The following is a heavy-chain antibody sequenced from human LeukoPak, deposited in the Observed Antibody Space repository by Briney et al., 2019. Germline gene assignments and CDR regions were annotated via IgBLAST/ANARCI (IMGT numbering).Heavy chain of an antibody. D-gene: IGHD6-13*01. CDR3: ASQKGYSSSWYRSREYFQX. CDR2: IRYDGSNE. V-gene: IGHV3-30*02. CDR1: GFSFSGYG. Sequence: GGSLRLSCAASGFSFSGYGMHWVRQAPGKGLEWVAFIRYDGSNEYYADSVKGRFTISRDNAKNSLYLQMNSLRAEDTAVYYCASQKGYSSSWYRSREYFQXXXQGTLVTVSS. J-gene: IGHJ1*01.